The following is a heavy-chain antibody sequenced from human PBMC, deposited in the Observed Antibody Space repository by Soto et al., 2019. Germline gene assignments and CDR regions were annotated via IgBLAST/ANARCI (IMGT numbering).Heavy chain of an antibody. Sequence: SETLSLTCTVSGGSISSSSYYWGWIRQPPGKGLEWIGSIYYSGSTYYNPSLKSRVTISVDTSKNQFSLKLSSVTATDTAVYYCARHGRGGSHPYYNSCMDVLAQGTTLTVSS. J-gene: IGHJ6*02. CDR1: GGSISSSSYY. D-gene: IGHD1-26*01. CDR3: ARHGRGGSHPYYNSCMDV. CDR2: IYYSGST. V-gene: IGHV4-39*01.